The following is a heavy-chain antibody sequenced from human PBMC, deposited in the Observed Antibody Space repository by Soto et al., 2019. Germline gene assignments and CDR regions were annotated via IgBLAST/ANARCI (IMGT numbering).Heavy chain of an antibody. Sequence: SETLSLTCTVSGGSISSGGYYWSWIRQHPGKGLEWIGYIYYSGSTYYNPSLKSRVTISVDTSKNQFSLKLSSVTAADTAVYYCARDQEWLRYPLGAFDIWGQGTMVTVSS. D-gene: IGHD5-12*01. CDR3: ARDQEWLRYPLGAFDI. CDR2: IYYSGST. J-gene: IGHJ3*02. CDR1: GGSISSGGYY. V-gene: IGHV4-31*03.